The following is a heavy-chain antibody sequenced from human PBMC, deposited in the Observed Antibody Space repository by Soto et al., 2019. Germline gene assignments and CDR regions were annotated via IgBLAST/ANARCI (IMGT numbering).Heavy chain of an antibody. Sequence: SATLSLTCTVSGGSISSGGYYWSWIRQHPGKGLEWIGYIYYSGSTYYNPSLKSRVTISVDTSKNQFSLKLSSVTAADTAVYYCARGPVVTTSYYFDYWGQGTLVTVSS. V-gene: IGHV4-31*03. D-gene: IGHD2-15*01. J-gene: IGHJ4*02. CDR2: IYYSGST. CDR1: GGSISSGGYY. CDR3: ARGPVVTTSYYFDY.